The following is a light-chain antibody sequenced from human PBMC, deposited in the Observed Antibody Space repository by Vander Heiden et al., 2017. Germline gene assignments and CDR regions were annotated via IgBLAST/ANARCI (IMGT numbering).Light chain of an antibody. J-gene: IGLJ2*01. CDR2: GKN. CDR1: SLRSYY. CDR3: NSRDSSGNHLVVV. V-gene: IGLV3-19*01. Sequence: SSELTQDPAVSVALGQTVRITCQGDSLRSYYASWYQQKPGQAPVLVIYGKNNRPSGIPDRFSGSSSGNTASLTITGAQAEDEADYYCNSRDSSGNHLVVVFGGGTKLTGL.